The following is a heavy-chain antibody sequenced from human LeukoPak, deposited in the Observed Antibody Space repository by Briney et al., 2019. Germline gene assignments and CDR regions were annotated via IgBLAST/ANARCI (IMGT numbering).Heavy chain of an antibody. CDR3: AKDSTYYGSGSDNWFDP. V-gene: IGHV3-23*01. Sequence: GGSLRLSCAASGFTFSSYAMSWVRQAPGKGLEWVSAISGSGGSTYYADSVKGRFTISRDNSKNTLYLQVNSLRAEDTAVYYCAKDSTYYGSGSDNWFDPWGQGTLVTVSS. D-gene: IGHD3-10*01. CDR1: GFTFSSYA. J-gene: IGHJ5*02. CDR2: ISGSGGST.